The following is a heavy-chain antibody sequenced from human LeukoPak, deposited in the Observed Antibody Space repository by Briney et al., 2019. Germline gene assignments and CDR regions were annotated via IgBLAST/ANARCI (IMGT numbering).Heavy chain of an antibody. CDR3: ARGPDVDIVATIRTLDY. J-gene: IGHJ4*02. Sequence: SETLSLTCAVYGGSFSGYYWSWIRRPPGKGLEWIGEINHSGSTNYNPSLKSRVTISVDTSKNQFSLKLSSVTAADTAVYYCARGPDVDIVATIRTLDYWGQGTLVTVSS. CDR2: INHSGST. CDR1: GGSFSGYY. D-gene: IGHD5-12*01. V-gene: IGHV4-34*01.